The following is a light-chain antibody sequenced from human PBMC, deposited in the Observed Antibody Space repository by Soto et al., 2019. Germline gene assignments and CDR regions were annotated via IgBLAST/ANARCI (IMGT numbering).Light chain of an antibody. V-gene: IGKV1-12*01. CDR3: QQANSLPLT. CDR2: AAS. Sequence: DIQITQSPSSVSASVGDRVTITCRASQGISNWLAWYRQKPGKAPKLLIYAASGLQRGVPSRFSGSGFGTDFTLTISSLQPEDFATYYCQQANSLPLTFGGGTKVDIK. J-gene: IGKJ4*01. CDR1: QGISNW.